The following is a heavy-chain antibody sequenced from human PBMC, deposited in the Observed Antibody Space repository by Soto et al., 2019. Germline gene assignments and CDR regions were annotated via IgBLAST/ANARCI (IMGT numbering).Heavy chain of an antibody. CDR2: IYYSGST. Sequence: QLQLQESGPGLVKPSETLSLTCTVSGGSISSSSYYWGWIRQPPGKGLEWIGSIYYSGSTYYNPSLKSRVTISVDTSKNHFSLKLSSVTAADTAVYYCAGHWTAYYDILTGYDPWGQGTLVTVSS. J-gene: IGHJ5*02. D-gene: IGHD3-9*01. V-gene: IGHV4-39*01. CDR3: AGHWTAYYDILTGYDP. CDR1: GGSISSSSYY.